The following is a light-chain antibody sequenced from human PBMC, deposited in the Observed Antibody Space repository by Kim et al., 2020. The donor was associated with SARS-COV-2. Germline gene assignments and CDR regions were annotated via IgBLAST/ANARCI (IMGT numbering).Light chain of an antibody. Sequence: DIKMTQSPSSLSASVRDRVTITCRASQFINNYLAWYQQKPGKVPKLLIYAASTLQSGVPSRFSGSGSGTDFTLTISSLQPEDVATYYCQKYNSAPWTFGQGTKVDIK. CDR2: AAS. CDR3: QKYNSAPWT. V-gene: IGKV1-27*01. J-gene: IGKJ1*01. CDR1: QFINNY.